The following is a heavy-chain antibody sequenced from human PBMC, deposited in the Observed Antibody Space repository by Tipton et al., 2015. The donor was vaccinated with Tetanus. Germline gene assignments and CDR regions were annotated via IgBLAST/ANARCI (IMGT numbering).Heavy chain of an antibody. V-gene: IGHV4-34*01. CDR2: INHRGGT. CDR1: GDSVSGYY. D-gene: IGHD6-19*01. Sequence: TLSLTCTVSGDSVSGYYWSWIRQAPGKGLEWIGEINHRGGTMYNPSLKSRVTISGDTSKNQFSLNLTSVTAADTAVYYCASLPKHWLAPRGAPWGQGTLVTVSS. CDR3: ASLPKHWLAPRGAP. J-gene: IGHJ5*02.